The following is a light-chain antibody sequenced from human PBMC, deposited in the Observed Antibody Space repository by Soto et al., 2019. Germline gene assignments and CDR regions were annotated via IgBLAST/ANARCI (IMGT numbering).Light chain of an antibody. CDR1: SSNIGAGYD. V-gene: IGLV1-40*01. CDR2: GNS. Sequence: QSALTQPPSVSGAPGQRVTSSCTGSSSNIGAGYDVHWYQQLPGTAPKLLIYGNSNRPSGVPDRFSGSKSGTSASLAITGLQAEDEADYYCQSYDSSLSAWVFGGGTQLTVL. J-gene: IGLJ3*02. CDR3: QSYDSSLSAWV.